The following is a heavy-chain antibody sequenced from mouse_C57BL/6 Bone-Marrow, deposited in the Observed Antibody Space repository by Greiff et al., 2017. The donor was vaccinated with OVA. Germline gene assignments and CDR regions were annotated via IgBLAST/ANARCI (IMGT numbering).Heavy chain of an antibody. Sequence: EVMLVESGGGLVQPGGSLKLSCAASGFTFSDYYMYWVRQTPEKRLEWVAYISNGGGSTYYPDTVKGRFTISRDNAKNTLYLQMSRLKSEDTAMYYCAKLKDYFDYWGQGTTLTVSS. CDR3: AKLKDYFDY. CDR1: GFTFSDYY. D-gene: IGHD1-3*01. V-gene: IGHV5-12*01. J-gene: IGHJ2*01. CDR2: ISNGGGST.